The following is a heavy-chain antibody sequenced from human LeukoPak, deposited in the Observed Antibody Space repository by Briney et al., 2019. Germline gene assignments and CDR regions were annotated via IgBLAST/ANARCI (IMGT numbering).Heavy chain of an antibody. Sequence: GGSLRLSCAASAFTFSSYVMHWVRQAPGKGLEWVSFIQFDGSNQYYADSVKGRFTISRDNSKNTQFLQMNSLRPEDTAVYYCAKGRHPFGTSWGSFYFDYWGQGTLVAVSS. CDR3: AKGRHPFGTSWGSFYFDY. D-gene: IGHD6-6*01. V-gene: IGHV3-30*02. J-gene: IGHJ4*02. CDR2: IQFDGSNQ. CDR1: AFTFSSYV.